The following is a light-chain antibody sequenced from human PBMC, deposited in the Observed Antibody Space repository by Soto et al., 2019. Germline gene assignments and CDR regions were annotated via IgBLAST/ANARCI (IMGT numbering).Light chain of an antibody. J-gene: IGKJ5*01. CDR3: QQYNNWPPIT. CDR1: QSVSSSY. V-gene: IGKV3D-15*01. CDR2: GAS. Sequence: IVLTQSPCTLSLSPGERATLSCRASQSVSSSYLAWYQQKPGQAPRLLIYGASTRATGIPARFSGSGSGTEFTLTISSLQSEDFAVYYCQQYNNWPPITFGQGTRLEIK.